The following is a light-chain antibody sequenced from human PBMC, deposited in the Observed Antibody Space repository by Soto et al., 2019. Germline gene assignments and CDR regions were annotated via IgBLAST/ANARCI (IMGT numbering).Light chain of an antibody. CDR3: QQYSSLVT. J-gene: IGKJ2*01. V-gene: IGKV1-5*01. CDR1: QTISTL. Sequence: IRMTQSPSTLSASVGDRVTITCQASQTISTLLAWYQHKPGKAPNLLIYGASSLESGVPSRFSGSGSGTEFTLTISSLQPDDSATYYCQQYSSLVTFGQGTKLEI. CDR2: GAS.